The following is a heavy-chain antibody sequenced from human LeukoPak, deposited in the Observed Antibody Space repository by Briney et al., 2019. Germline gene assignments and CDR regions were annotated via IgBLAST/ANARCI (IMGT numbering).Heavy chain of an antibody. CDR3: ARDQFIHAFDI. J-gene: IGHJ3*02. D-gene: IGHD5-24*01. CDR2: IYSTTTYI. Sequence: GGSLRLSCAASGFTFSSFSMNWVHQAPGKGPEWVSSIYSTTTYIYYADSVKGRFTISRDSAKNSLYLQMNSLRAEDTAVYYCARDQFIHAFDIWGQGTMVTVSS. V-gene: IGHV3-21*01. CDR1: GFTFSSFS.